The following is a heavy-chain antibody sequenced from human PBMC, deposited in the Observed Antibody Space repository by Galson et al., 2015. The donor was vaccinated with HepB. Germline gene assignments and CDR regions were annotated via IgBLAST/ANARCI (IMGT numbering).Heavy chain of an antibody. CDR2: LSGNGYKT. D-gene: IGHD2-15*01. Sequence: SLRLSCAASGFAFSTYAMSWVRQAPGKGLEWVSALSGNGYKTYYADSVRGRFTISRDNSKNTLYLQMNSLRAEDTAVYYCERDPFAYSGGHWGQGTLVTVSS. CDR3: ERDPFAYSGGH. V-gene: IGHV3-23*01. J-gene: IGHJ4*02. CDR1: GFAFSTYA.